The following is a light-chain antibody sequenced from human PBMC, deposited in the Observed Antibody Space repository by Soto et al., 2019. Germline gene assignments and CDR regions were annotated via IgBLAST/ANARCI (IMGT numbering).Light chain of an antibody. Sequence: QSALTQPASVSGSPGQSITISCTGSSNNIGGYSLVSWYQQSPGKVPKLLIFEVNKRPSGVSDRFSGSKSDDTASLTISGLQAEDEADYYCCSYAGSVVFGGGTKLTVL. J-gene: IGLJ2*01. CDR1: SNNIGGYSL. CDR2: EVN. V-gene: IGLV2-23*02. CDR3: CSYAGSVV.